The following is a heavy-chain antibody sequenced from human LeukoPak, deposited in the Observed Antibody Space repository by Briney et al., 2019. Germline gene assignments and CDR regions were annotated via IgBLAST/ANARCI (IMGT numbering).Heavy chain of an antibody. CDR2: IYYSGST. D-gene: IGHD1-26*01. Sequence: SETLSLTCAVYGGSFSGYYWSWIRQPPGKGLEWIAYIYYSGSTNYNPSLKSRVTISVDTSKKKFSLNLSSVTAADTAVYYCARGSGGSYFDYWGQGTLVTVSS. J-gene: IGHJ4*02. CDR1: GGSFSGYY. CDR3: ARGSGGSYFDY. V-gene: IGHV4-59*01.